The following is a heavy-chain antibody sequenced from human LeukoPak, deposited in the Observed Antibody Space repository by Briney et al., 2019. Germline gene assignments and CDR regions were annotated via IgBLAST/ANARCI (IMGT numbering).Heavy chain of an antibody. CDR3: GILPGSGH. CDR2: IYSGGST. J-gene: IGHJ1*01. CDR1: GFTVSHNY. V-gene: IGHV3-53*01. Sequence: GGSLRLSCAASGFTVSHNYMTWVRQAPGKGLEWVSIIYSGGSTYYADAVKGRFTISRDNSKNALYLQMNSLRAEDTAVYYCGILPGSGHWGQGTLVTVSS. D-gene: IGHD2-15*01.